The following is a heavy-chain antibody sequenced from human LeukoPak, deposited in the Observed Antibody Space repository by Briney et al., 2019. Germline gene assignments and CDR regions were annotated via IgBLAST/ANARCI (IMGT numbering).Heavy chain of an antibody. J-gene: IGHJ6*02. CDR3: ARPWNYYYYYVMDV. CDR2: ISSSSSTI. V-gene: IGHV3-48*02. Sequence: GGSLRLSCAASGFTFSSYSMNWVRQAPGKGLEWVSYISSSSSTIYYADSVKGRFTISRDNAKNSLYLQMDSLRDEDTAVYYCARPWNYYYYYVMDVWGQGTTVTVSS. D-gene: IGHD1-1*01. CDR1: GFTFSSYS.